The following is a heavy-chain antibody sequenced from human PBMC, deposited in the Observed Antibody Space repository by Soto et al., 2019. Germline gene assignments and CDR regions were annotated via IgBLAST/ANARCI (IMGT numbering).Heavy chain of an antibody. Sequence: GGALRICCAASDFRFRISPMHWVRQAPGKGPDWVALISYDGTNKFYADSVKGRFTISRDNSKSTLYLQVDSLRPEDAAVYYCARDPKTSGGQHWAFNYFDSWGQGTLVTGSS. CDR3: ARDPKTSGGQHWAFNYFDS. J-gene: IGHJ4*02. CDR1: DFRFRISP. D-gene: IGHD7-27*01. V-gene: IGHV3-30-3*01. CDR2: ISYDGTNK.